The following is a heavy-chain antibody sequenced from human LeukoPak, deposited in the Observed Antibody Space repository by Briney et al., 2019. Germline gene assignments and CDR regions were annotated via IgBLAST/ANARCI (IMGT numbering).Heavy chain of an antibody. CDR1: GFTFSSYA. D-gene: IGHD7-27*01. CDR3: AKEHDTSNWGWVNDY. CDR2: ISGSGGST. Sequence: PGGSLRLSCAASGFTFSSYAMTWVRQAPGKGLEWVSAISGSGGSTYYADSVRGRFTISRDNSKNTLYLQMNSLRAEDTAVYYCAKEHDTSNWGWVNDYWGQGTLVTVSS. J-gene: IGHJ4*02. V-gene: IGHV3-23*01.